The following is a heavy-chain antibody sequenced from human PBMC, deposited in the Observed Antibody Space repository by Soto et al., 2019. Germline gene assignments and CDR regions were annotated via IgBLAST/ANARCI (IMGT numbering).Heavy chain of an antibody. CDR3: AIQDGGVVY. CDR2: XKXXXGEX. CDR1: GYSFTGYS. D-gene: IGHD3-16*01. J-gene: IGHJ4*02. Sequence: XVKVSCKASGYSFTGYSMHWVRQAPGQXXXXXXXXKXXXGEXXYQXXXXXXVKXXXXXXXSKVYMELRKLNSDDTAVYSCAIQDGGVVYWGQGTMVTVYS. V-gene: IGHV1-2*02.